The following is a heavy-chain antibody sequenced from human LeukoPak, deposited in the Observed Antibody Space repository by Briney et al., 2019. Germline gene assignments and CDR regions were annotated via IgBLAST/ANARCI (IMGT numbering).Heavy chain of an antibody. CDR2: INPNSGGT. V-gene: IGHV1-2*02. Sequence: RASVKVSCKASGYTFTSYGISWVRQAPGQGLEWMGWINPNSGGTNYAQKFQGRVTMTRDTSISTAYMELSRLRSDDTAVYYCARDLSGSYYLDYWGQGTLVTVSS. J-gene: IGHJ4*02. CDR3: ARDLSGSYYLDY. D-gene: IGHD1-26*01. CDR1: GYTFTSYG.